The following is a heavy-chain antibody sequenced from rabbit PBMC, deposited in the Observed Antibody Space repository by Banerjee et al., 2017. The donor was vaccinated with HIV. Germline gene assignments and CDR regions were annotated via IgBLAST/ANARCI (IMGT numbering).Heavy chain of an antibody. V-gene: IGHV1S40*01. CDR1: GFSFSNKYV. D-gene: IGHD2-1*01. Sequence: QSLEESGGGLVKPEGSLTLTCTASGFSFSNKYVMCWVRQAPGKGLEWIACINTSSGNIVYASWAKGRFTISKTSSTTVTLQMTSLTAADTAPYFCARDNYDDYGDYDWWGPGTLVTV. CDR3: ARDNYDDYGDYDW. CDR2: INTSSGNI. J-gene: IGHJ6*01.